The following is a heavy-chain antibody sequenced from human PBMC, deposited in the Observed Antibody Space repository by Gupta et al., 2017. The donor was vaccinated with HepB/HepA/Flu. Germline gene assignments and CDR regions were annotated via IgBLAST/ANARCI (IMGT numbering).Heavy chain of an antibody. D-gene: IGHD3-10*01. Sequence: QPQLQESGPGLAKPSETLSLICSVSGASINSDIHYWGWFRQPPGQGLEWIGTVYYSGNTFYNPSLESRLSMSADTSKNQFSLKLTSLTDADSAVYYCARRNVSGPLDYWGQGTLVTVSS. CDR3: ARRNVSGPLDY. J-gene: IGHJ4*02. CDR2: VYYSGNT. CDR1: GASINSDIHY. V-gene: IGHV4-39*01.